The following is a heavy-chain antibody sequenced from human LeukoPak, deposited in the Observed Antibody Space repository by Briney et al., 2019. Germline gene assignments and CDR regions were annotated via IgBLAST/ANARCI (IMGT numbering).Heavy chain of an antibody. CDR1: GFTFSNAW. CDR2: IKSKTDGGTT. CDR3: TTDYSYGSGSYYGSIDY. V-gene: IGHV3-15*01. Sequence: GGSLRLSCAASGFTFSNAWMSWVRQAPGKGLERVGRIKSKTDGGTTDYAAPVKGRFTISRDDSKNTLYLQMNSLKTEDTAVYYCTTDYSYGSGSYYGSIDYWGQGTLVTVSS. J-gene: IGHJ4*02. D-gene: IGHD3-10*01.